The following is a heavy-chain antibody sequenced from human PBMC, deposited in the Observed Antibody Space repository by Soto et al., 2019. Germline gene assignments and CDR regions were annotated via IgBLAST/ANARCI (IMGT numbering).Heavy chain of an antibody. CDR3: ARLKTTPNDAFDI. CDR1: GGSISSSHW. D-gene: IGHD1-1*01. Sequence: QVQLQESGPGLVKPSGTLSLTCTVSGGSISSSHWWSWVRQTPGKGLEWIAEIYHSGNSNYNPSLRSRVTISVVKSTNQFSLNLSPVTAADTAIYYCARLKTTPNDAFDIWGQGTMVTVSS. V-gene: IGHV4-4*02. CDR2: IYHSGNS. J-gene: IGHJ3*02.